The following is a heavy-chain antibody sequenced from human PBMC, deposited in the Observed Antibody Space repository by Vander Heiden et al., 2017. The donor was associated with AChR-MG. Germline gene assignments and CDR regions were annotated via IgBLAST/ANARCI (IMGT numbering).Heavy chain of an antibody. CDR1: GYPFTGYY. CDR2: IHPNIGGT. J-gene: IGHJ4*02. D-gene: IGHD2-15*01. Sequence: QVQLVQSWAEVKKPGASVRVSCKASGYPFTGYYMHWVRQATGQGLEWMGRIHPNIGGTNYAQKVRGWVTMTRDTSISTAYMELSRLRSDDTAVYYCAREGLRGGRQLMFFGYWGQGTLVTVSS. CDR3: AREGLRGGRQLMFFGY. V-gene: IGHV1-2*04.